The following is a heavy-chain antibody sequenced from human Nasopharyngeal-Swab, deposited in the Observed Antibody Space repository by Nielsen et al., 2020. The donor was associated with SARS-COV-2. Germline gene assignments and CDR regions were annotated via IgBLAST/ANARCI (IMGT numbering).Heavy chain of an antibody. Sequence: WIRQPPGKGLEWVGHIRSKGDGGTSAYAEAVKGRITISRDDSRNTVYLQINSLKTEDTAVYYCTRSQREGITIFGVVYWFGPWGQGTLVTVSS. CDR2: IRSKGDGGTS. CDR3: TRSQREGITIFGVVYWFGP. V-gene: IGHV3-15*01. J-gene: IGHJ5*02. D-gene: IGHD3-3*01.